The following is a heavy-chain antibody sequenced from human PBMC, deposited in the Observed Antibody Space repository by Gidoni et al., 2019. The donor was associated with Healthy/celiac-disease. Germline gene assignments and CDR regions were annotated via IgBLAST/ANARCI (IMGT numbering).Heavy chain of an antibody. V-gene: IGHV3-23*01. J-gene: IGHJ4*02. Sequence: EVQLLESGGGLVQPGGSLRLSGAASGFTFSSYAMSWVCQAPGKGLEWVSAISGSGGSTYYGDSVKGRVTISRDNSKNTLYLQMKSLRAEETAVYYCAKRSGILEWLKTYYFDYWGQGTLVTVSS. CDR2: ISGSGGST. CDR3: AKRSGILEWLKTYYFDY. CDR1: GFTFSSYA. D-gene: IGHD3-3*01.